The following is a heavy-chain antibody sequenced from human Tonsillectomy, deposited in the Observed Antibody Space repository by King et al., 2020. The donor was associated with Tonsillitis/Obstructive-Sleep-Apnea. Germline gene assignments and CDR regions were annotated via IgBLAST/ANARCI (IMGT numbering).Heavy chain of an antibody. V-gene: IGHV7-4-1*02. CDR2: FNNHTGNP. J-gene: IGHJ4*02. Sequence: VQSGAELKKPGASGKVSCKASGYTITSYACNWVRQDPGQGREWMGWFNNHTGNPTYVQDFIGRFVFSWDTSDSTAYLQISSLEAEDTAVYYCARDSNGGYDGYDLDFWGQGTLVTVSS. CDR1: GYTITSYA. D-gene: IGHD5-12*01. CDR3: ARDSNGGYDGYDLDF.